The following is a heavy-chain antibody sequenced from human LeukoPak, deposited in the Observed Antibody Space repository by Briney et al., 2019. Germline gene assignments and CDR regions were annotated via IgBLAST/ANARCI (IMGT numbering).Heavy chain of an antibody. CDR1: GYTFTSYG. CDR2: ISAYNGET. Sequence: ASVKVSCKASGYTFTSYGISWVRQAPGQGLEWVGWISAYNGETHYAQKLQGRVSLTTDASTSTAYMELRRLTSDDTAVYYCARRGYSRAFDPWGQGTLVTVSS. D-gene: IGHD4-11*01. J-gene: IGHJ5*02. CDR3: ARRGYSRAFDP. V-gene: IGHV1-18*04.